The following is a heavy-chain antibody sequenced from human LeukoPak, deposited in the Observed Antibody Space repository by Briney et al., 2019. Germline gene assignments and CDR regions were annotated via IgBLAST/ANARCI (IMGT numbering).Heavy chain of an antibody. CDR1: GGSISSADYF. CDR3: AREGYDILTGYRAAFDY. Sequence: SETLSLTCTVSGGSISSADYFWSWIRQPPGKGLEWIGYIYYSGSTYYKPSLKSRVTISLDTSKNQFSLKLSSVTAADTAVYYCAREGYDILTGYRAAFDYWGQGTLVTVSS. J-gene: IGHJ4*02. V-gene: IGHV4-30-4*02. CDR2: IYYSGST. D-gene: IGHD3-9*01.